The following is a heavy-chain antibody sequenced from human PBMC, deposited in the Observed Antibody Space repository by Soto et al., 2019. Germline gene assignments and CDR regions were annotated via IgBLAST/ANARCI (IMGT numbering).Heavy chain of an antibody. V-gene: IGHV4-31*03. CDR1: GGSINSGVYY. CDR2: IYHSGTT. Sequence: TLSLTCTVSGGSINSGVYYWNWIRQHPGKGLEWIGYIYHSGTTYYNPSLRSRATISVDTSVRQFSLNLSSVTAADTAVHYCARAGDYGDYSFDYWGQGTLVTVS. CDR3: ARAGDYGDYSFDY. D-gene: IGHD4-17*01. J-gene: IGHJ4*02.